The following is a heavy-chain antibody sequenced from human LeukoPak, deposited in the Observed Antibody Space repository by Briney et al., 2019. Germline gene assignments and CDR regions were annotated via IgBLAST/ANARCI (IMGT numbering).Heavy chain of an antibody. CDR1: GFTFSSYA. J-gene: IGHJ6*02. CDR2: ISGSGGST. Sequence: TGGSLRLSCAASGFTFSSYAMSWVRQAPGKGLEWVSAISGSGGSTYYADSVKGRFTISRDNSKNTLYLQMNSLRAEDTAVYYCAKTEASSRDYYYYGMDVWGQGTTVTVSS. CDR3: AKTEASSRDYYYYGMDV. V-gene: IGHV3-23*01.